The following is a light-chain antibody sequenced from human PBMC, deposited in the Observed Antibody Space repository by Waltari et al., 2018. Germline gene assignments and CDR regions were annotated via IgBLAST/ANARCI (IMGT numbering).Light chain of an antibody. Sequence: DIQMTQSPSSVSASVGDRVTITCRAGQDLNSWLAWYQQKPGQAPKLLIYTASTLHIGVPPRFSGSGSGTHFTLTISSLQPEDFATYYCQQANSFPLTFAGGTKVDI. V-gene: IGKV1D-12*01. CDR1: QDLNSW. CDR3: QQANSFPLT. J-gene: IGKJ4*01. CDR2: TAS.